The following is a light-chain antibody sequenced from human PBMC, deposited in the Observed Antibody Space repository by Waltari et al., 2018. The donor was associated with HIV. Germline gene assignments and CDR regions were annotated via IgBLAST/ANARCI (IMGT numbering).Light chain of an antibody. V-gene: IGLV1-44*01. CDR3: ATWDDTLQGRV. J-gene: IGLJ2*01. CDR1: GFNIVSNA. Sequence: QSVLTQPPSASGTPGQRVTISCSGSGFNIVSNAVNWYQPLPGTAPKLLIYSHNQRPSGVPDRFSGSKSGTSASLAISGLQSEDEATYYCATWDDTLQGRVFGGGTKLTVL. CDR2: SHN.